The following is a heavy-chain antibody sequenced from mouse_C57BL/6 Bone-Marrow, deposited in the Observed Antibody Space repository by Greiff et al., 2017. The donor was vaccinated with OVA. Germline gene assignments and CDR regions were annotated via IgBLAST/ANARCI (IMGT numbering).Heavy chain of an antibody. CDR2: FSSGSSTI. Sequence: EVKLVGPGGGLVKPGGPLKLSCAASGFTFRDYGMHWVRQAPEKGLEWVAYFSSGSSTIYYADTVKGRFTISRDNAKNTLFQQMTSLRAEDTAMYYCANFEYDGDYYAMDYWGQGTSVTVSS. J-gene: IGHJ4*01. CDR3: ANFEYDGDYYAMDY. V-gene: IGHV5-17*01. D-gene: IGHD2-4*01. CDR1: GFTFRDYG.